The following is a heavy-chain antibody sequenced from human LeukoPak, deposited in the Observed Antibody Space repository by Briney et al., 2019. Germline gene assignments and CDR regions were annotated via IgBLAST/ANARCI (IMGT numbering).Heavy chain of an antibody. J-gene: IGHJ4*02. CDR2: ISGSGVST. Sequence: GGSLRLSCGASGFSFSSNAMSWVRQAPGKGLEWVSLISGSGVSTYYADSVKGRFTIFRDNSKNTLYLQMNSLRAEDTAVYYCAKRGPGGSSYGYDYWGQGTLVTVSS. V-gene: IGHV3-23*01. D-gene: IGHD5-18*01. CDR1: GFSFSSNA. CDR3: AKRGPGGSSYGYDY.